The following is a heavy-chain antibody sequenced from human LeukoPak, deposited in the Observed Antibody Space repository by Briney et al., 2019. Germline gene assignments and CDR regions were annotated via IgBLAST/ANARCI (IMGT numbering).Heavy chain of an antibody. Sequence: SETLSLTCTVSGYSISSGYFWGWIRQPPGKGLEWIGYIHNSGITNYNPSLKSRVTMSVDTSKNQFSLKLSSVTAADTAVYYCANEGYSYGYDRYYMDVWGKGTTVTVSS. CDR3: ANEGYSYGYDRYYMDV. CDR2: IHNSGIT. J-gene: IGHJ6*03. D-gene: IGHD5-18*01. CDR1: GYSISSGYF. V-gene: IGHV4-38-2*02.